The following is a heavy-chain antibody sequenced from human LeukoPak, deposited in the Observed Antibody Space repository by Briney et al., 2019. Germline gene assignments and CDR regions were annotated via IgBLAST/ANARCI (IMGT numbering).Heavy chain of an antibody. CDR1: GYSFTSYN. CDR3: ARVRDGYNDAYDI. J-gene: IGHJ3*02. CDR2: IKPSGTDT. V-gene: IGHV1-46*01. Sequence: VASVKVSCKTPGYSFTSYNLHWVRQAPGQRLEWMGIIKPSGTDTKYAQKFQGRVFMTTDTSTSTVYMELSSLKSEDTAVYYCARVRDGYNDAYDIWGQGTMVIVSS. D-gene: IGHD5-24*01.